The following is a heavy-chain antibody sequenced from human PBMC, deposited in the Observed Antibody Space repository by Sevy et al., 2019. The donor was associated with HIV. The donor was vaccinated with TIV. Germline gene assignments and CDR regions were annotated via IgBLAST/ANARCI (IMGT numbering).Heavy chain of an antibody. CDR1: GFAVSDNC. CDR3: ARDRVVHNDYIFVAYYYGMDV. J-gene: IGHJ6*02. CDR2: IFSGGRT. Sequence: GGSLRLSCAVSGFAVSDNCMSWVRQSPGKGLEWVSVIFSGGRTSYADSVKGQFTVSRDGSKNTLYLQMDNLRAEDTATYYCARDRVVHNDYIFVAYYYGMDVWGQGTTVTVSS. V-gene: IGHV3-53*01. D-gene: IGHD4-4*01.